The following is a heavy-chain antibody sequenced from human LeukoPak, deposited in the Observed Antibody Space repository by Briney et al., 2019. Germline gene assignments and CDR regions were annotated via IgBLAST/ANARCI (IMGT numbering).Heavy chain of an antibody. CDR2: INPNSGGT. J-gene: IGHJ4*02. D-gene: IGHD2-2*02. CDR3: ARDRLVVPAAIPGDY. Sequence: GASVKVSCKASGYTFTGYYMHWVRQAPGQGLEWMGWINPNSGGTNYAQKFQGRVTMTRDTSISTAYMELSRLRSDDTAVYYYARDRLVVPAAIPGDYWGQGTLVTVSS. CDR1: GYTFTGYY. V-gene: IGHV1-2*02.